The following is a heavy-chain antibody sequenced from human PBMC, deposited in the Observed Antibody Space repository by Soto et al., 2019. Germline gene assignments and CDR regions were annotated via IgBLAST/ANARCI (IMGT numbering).Heavy chain of an antibody. V-gene: IGHV4-34*01. CDR1: AGSYSRYY. J-gene: IGHJ6*02. D-gene: IGHD4-17*01. Sequence: SVTLSLTGAADAGSYSRYYWSWIPPPPGKGLEWIAEINHSGSTNYIPSLKSRVTVSVDTSKNQFSLKLSSVTAADTAVYYCASTVNDYYYYGMDVWGQGTTVTVSS. CDR2: INHSGST. CDR3: ASTVNDYYYYGMDV.